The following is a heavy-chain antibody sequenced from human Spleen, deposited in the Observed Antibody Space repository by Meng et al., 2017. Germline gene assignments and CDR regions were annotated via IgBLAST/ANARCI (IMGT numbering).Heavy chain of an antibody. CDR3: AREAYYGSGSYDY. D-gene: IGHD3-10*01. V-gene: IGHV3-33*01. CDR1: GFTFGDYA. Sequence: GESLKISCTASGFTFGDYAMSWFRQAPGKGLEWVAVIWYDGSNKYYADSVKGRFTISRDNPKNTLYLQMNSLRAEDTAVYYCAREAYYGSGSYDYWGQGTLVTVSS. J-gene: IGHJ4*02. CDR2: IWYDGSNK.